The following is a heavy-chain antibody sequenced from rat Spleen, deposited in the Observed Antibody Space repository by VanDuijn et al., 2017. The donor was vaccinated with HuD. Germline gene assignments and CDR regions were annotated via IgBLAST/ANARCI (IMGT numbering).Heavy chain of an antibody. CDR2: ISPSGGST. J-gene: IGHJ3*01. V-gene: IGHV5-25*01. CDR1: GFTFSNYD. Sequence: EVQLVESGGGLVQPGRSLKLSCAASGFTFSNYDMAWVRQAPTKGLEWVASISPSGGSTYYRDSVKGRFTVSRDNAKSTLYLQMDSLRSEDTATYYCARHGGYDLNWFAYWGQGTLVTVSS. CDR3: ARHGGYDLNWFAY. D-gene: IGHD1-7*01.